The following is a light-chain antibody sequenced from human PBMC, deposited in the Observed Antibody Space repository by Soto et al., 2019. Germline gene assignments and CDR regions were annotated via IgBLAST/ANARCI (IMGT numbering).Light chain of an antibody. CDR2: GVY. J-gene: IGKJ1*01. V-gene: IGKV3D-15*01. CDR3: QQYKNRTQT. CDR1: QCLTSN. Sequence: IVLTPAPTTLHMTPGERATLSWRVSQCLTSNLAWYQQKPGQDPGPPIYGVYARTPGSPARFSVSGSGTEFTLTISSLRSEDVAFYYCQQYKNRTQTFGQGTKVDIK.